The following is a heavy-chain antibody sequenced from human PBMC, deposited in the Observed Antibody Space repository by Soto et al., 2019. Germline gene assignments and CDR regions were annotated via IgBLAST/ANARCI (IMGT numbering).Heavy chain of an antibody. Sequence: SETLSLTCTVSGGSISSGDYYWSWIRQPPGKGLEWIGYIYYSGSTYYNPSLKSRVTISVDTSKNQFSLKLSSVTAADTAVYNCARRGVVVVAAYFDYWGQGTLVTVSS. D-gene: IGHD2-15*01. CDR2: IYYSGST. CDR1: GGSISSGDYY. CDR3: ARRGVVVVAAYFDY. V-gene: IGHV4-30-4*01. J-gene: IGHJ4*02.